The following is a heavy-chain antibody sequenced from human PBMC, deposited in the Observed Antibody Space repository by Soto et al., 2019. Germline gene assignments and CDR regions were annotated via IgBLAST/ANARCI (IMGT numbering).Heavy chain of an antibody. CDR2: IHPGDSDT. D-gene: IGHD1-26*01. CDR1: GYNFANYW. Sequence: RGESLKISCKGSGYNFANYWIAWVRQMPGEGLEWMGIIHPGDSDTRYSPPFQGQVIISADKSISTAYLQWTSLKASDTAMYYCARDPTGIVGAIPPLDYWGQGTLVTVSS. J-gene: IGHJ4*02. CDR3: ARDPTGIVGAIPPLDY. V-gene: IGHV5-51*01.